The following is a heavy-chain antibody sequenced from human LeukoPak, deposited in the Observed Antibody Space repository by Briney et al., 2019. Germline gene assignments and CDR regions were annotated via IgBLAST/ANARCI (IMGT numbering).Heavy chain of an antibody. Sequence: GGSLRLSXAASGFTFSNYAMTWVRQAPGKGLEWVSVISGSGDSTHYADSVKGRFTISRDNSKNTLYLQMNSLRAEDTAVYYCAQGCSYTNCYTSDYWGQGTLVTVSS. CDR3: AQGCSYTNCYTSDY. CDR2: ISGSGDST. CDR1: GFTFSNYA. V-gene: IGHV3-23*01. D-gene: IGHD2-2*02. J-gene: IGHJ4*02.